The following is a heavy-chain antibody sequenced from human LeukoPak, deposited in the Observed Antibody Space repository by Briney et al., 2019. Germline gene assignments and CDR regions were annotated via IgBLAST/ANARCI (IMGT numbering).Heavy chain of an antibody. J-gene: IGHJ4*02. D-gene: IGHD6-13*01. Sequence: GGSLRLSCVASGFTFSSHGIHWVRQAPGKGLEWVAVISFDGSNKYFADSVKGRFTISRDNSKNTLYLQMNSLRAEDTAVYYCARLSGSWSFDYWGQGTLVTVSS. CDR1: GFTFSSHG. CDR3: ARLSGSWSFDY. CDR2: ISFDGSNK. V-gene: IGHV3-30*03.